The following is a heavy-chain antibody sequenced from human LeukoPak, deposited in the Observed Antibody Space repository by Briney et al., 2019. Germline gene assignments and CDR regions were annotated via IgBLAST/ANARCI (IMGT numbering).Heavy chain of an antibody. J-gene: IGHJ3*02. V-gene: IGHV4-34*01. D-gene: IGHD2-2*01. Sequence: PSETLSLTCAVYGRSFSGYYWSWIRQPPGKGLEWIGEINHSGSTNYNPSLKSRVTISVDTSKNQFSLKLSSVTAADTAVYYCARGFSCSSTSCQRDDAFDIWGQGTMVTVSS. CDR2: INHSGST. CDR1: GRSFSGYY. CDR3: ARGFSCSSTSCQRDDAFDI.